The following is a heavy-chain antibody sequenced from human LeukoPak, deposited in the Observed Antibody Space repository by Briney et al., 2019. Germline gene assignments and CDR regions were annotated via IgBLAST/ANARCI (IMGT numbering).Heavy chain of an antibody. CDR1: GFTFTTYW. V-gene: IGHV3-7*04. J-gene: IGHJ4*02. Sequence: GGSLRLSCAASGFTFTTYWMTWVRQAPGKGLEWVANINQDGTEKYYVDSVKGRFTISRDNAKNSLYLQMNSLRAEDTAVYYCARGSRDGYNSGYWGRGTLVTVSS. CDR3: ARGSRDGYNSGY. CDR2: INQDGTEK. D-gene: IGHD5-24*01.